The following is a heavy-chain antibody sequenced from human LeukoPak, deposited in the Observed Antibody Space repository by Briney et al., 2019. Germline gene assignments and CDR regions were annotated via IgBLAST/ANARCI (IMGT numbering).Heavy chain of an antibody. V-gene: IGHV1-69*04. CDR2: IIPILGIA. J-gene: IGHJ5*02. D-gene: IGHD5-12*01. CDR1: GGTFSSYT. Sequence: SVKVSCKASGGTFSSYTISWVRHAPGQGLEWMGRIIPILGIANYAQKFQGRVTITADKSTSTAYMELSSLRSEDTAVYYCARDLMVATRHNWFDPWGQGTLVTVSS. CDR3: ARDLMVATRHNWFDP.